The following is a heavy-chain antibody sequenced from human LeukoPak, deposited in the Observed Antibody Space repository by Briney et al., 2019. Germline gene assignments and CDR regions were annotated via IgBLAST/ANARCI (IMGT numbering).Heavy chain of an antibody. CDR1: GDSVSSNSAA. CDR2: NYYMSKWYN. V-gene: IGHV6-1*01. CDR3: AREKEQGLGYDAFDI. Sequence: SQTLSLTCAISGDSVSSNSAAWNWIRQSPWRGLEWLGRNYYMSKWYNDYAVSVKSRITITPDTSKNQFSLQLNSVTPEDTAVYYCAREKEQGLGYDAFDIWGQGTMVTVSS. D-gene: IGHD6-19*01. J-gene: IGHJ3*02.